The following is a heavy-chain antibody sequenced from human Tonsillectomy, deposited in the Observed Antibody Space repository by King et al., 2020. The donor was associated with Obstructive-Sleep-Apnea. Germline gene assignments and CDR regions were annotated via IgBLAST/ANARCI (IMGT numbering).Heavy chain of an antibody. D-gene: IGHD2-15*01. J-gene: IGHJ5*02. CDR2: IYYSGGT. V-gene: IGHV4-31*03. Sequence: VQLQESGPGLVKPSQTLSLTCTVSGGSISSGGYYWSWIRQHPGKGLEWIGYIYYSGGTYYNPSLNSRVTISVDTSKNQFSLKLSSVTAADTAVYYCARWGYCRCGSCYSGWFDPWGQGTLVTVSS. CDR3: ARWGYCRCGSCYSGWFDP. CDR1: GGSISSGGYY.